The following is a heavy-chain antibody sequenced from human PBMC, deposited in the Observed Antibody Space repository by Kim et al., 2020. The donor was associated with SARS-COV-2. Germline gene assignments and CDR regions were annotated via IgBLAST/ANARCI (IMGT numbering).Heavy chain of an antibody. CDR3: ARGQSSGWSPGGFDY. J-gene: IGHJ4*02. D-gene: IGHD6-19*01. V-gene: IGHV4-34*01. Sequence: PSRKSRVTRSVDTSKNQFSLKRSSVTAADTAVYYCARGQSSGWSPGGFDYWGQGTLVTVSS.